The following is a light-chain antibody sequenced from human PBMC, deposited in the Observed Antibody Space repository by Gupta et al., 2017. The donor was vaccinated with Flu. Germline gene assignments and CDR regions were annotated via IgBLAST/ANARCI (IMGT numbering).Light chain of an antibody. V-gene: IGKV1-33*01. CDR3: QQYDNRPPVT. Sequence: DFQLTQSPSLLPASEGDRVTITCQASQDISYYLNWYQQKPGKAPKLLIYDASNLETGVPSRFSGSGSGTDFTFTISSPQPEDIATYYCQQYDNRPPVTFGGGTKVEIK. J-gene: IGKJ4*01. CDR2: DAS. CDR1: QDISYY.